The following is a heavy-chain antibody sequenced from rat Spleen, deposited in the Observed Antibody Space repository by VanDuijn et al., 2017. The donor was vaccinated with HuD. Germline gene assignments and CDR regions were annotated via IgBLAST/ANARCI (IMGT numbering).Heavy chain of an antibody. Sequence: EVQLVESGGGLVQPGRSLKLSCAASGFTFSNYDMVWVRQAPTKGLEWVAAISPSGGNTFYRDSVKGRFIISRDNAKSTLYLQMDSLRSEDTATYYCGTDYFGGYVMDAWGQGVSVTVSS. J-gene: IGHJ4*01. CDR3: GTDYFGGYVMDA. V-gene: IGHV5-19*01. CDR1: GFTFSNYD. D-gene: IGHD1-11*01. CDR2: ISPSGGNT.